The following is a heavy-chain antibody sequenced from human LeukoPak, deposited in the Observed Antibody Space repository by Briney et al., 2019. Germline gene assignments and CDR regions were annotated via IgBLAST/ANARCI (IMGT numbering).Heavy chain of an antibody. CDR3: ARHSDVIGAI. V-gene: IGHV5-51*01. CDR1: GYTFTHQW. Sequence: GESLNISCEASGYTFTHQWIGWVRQMAGRGLEWVGLIYPRDSDTRYSPSFQGHVTISADTSINTAYLEWSSLEASDTAMYYCARHSDVIGAIWGQGTLVTVSS. CDR2: IYPRDSDT. J-gene: IGHJ4*02. D-gene: IGHD3-10*01.